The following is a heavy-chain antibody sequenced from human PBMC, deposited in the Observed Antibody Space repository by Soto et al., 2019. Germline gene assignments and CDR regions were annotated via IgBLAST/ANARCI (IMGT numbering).Heavy chain of an antibody. CDR3: AKDRHQLLSGWFDP. CDR2: ISYDGSNK. CDR1: GFTFSSYG. J-gene: IGHJ5*02. V-gene: IGHV3-30*18. Sequence: QVQLVESGGGVVQPGRSLRLSCAASGFTFSSYGMHWVRQAPGKGLAWVAVISYDGSNKYYADSVQGRFTISRDNSKNTLYLQMNSLRAEDTAVYYCAKDRHQLLSGWFDPWGKGTLVTVSS. D-gene: IGHD2-2*01.